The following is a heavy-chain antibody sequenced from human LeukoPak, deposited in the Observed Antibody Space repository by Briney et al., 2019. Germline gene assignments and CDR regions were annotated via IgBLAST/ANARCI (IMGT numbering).Heavy chain of an antibody. V-gene: IGHV3-74*01. CDR1: GFRFSSYW. J-gene: IGHJ5*02. CDR2: IKSDGSST. CDR3: TRSDWFDP. Sequence: GGSLRLSCAASGFRFSSYWMHWVRQAPGKGLVWVSRIKSDGSSTSYADSVKGRFTISRDNAKNTLYLQMNSLRAEDTAVYYCTRSDWFDPWGQGTLVTVSS.